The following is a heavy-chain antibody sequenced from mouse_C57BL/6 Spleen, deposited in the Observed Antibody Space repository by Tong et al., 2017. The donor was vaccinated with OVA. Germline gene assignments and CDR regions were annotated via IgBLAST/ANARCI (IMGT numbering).Heavy chain of an antibody. Sequence: QLQESGAELVRPGASVKLSCKASGYTFTDYEMHWVKQTPVHGLEWIGAIDPETGGTAYNQKFKGKAILTADKSSSTAYMELRSLTSEDSAVYYCTRGNWYFDYWGQGTTLTVSS. D-gene: IGHD4-1*01. J-gene: IGHJ2*01. CDR3: TRGNWYFDY. CDR1: GYTFTDYE. V-gene: IGHV1-15*01. CDR2: IDPETGGT.